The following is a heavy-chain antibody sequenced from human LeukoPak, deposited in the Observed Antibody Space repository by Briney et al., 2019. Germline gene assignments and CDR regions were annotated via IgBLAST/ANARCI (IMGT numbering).Heavy chain of an antibody. CDR3: AKDAGGTIDY. D-gene: IGHD3-10*01. J-gene: IGHJ4*02. V-gene: IGHV3-30*18. Sequence: PGGSLRLSCAASGFTFSSYGMHWVRQAPGKGLEWVAVISYDGSNKYYADSVKGRFTISRDNSKNTLYLQMNSLRAEDTAVYYCAKDAGGTIDYWGQGTLVTVSS. CDR1: GFTFSSYG. CDR2: ISYDGSNK.